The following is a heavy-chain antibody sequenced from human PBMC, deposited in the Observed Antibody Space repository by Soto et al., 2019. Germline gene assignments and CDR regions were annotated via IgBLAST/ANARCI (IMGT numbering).Heavy chain of an antibody. V-gene: IGHV1-2*02. CDR2: TVPSTGGT. CDR1: GYTFTGHY. J-gene: IGHJ5*02. CDR3: AREQTKTTLMNYFDP. D-gene: IGHD1-1*01. Sequence: VASVKVSCKATGYTFTGHYIHWMRQAPGQGPEWMGWTVPSTGGTKYAQKFQGRVTMTRDTSSSTAYMELSGLRSDDTAVYYCAREQTKTTLMNYFDPWGQGTLVTVSS.